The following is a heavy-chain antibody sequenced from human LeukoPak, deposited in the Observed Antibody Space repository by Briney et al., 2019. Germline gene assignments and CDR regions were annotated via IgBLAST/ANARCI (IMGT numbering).Heavy chain of an antibody. J-gene: IGHJ4*02. CDR2: INQSGST. CDR1: GGSISSGSYY. Sequence: PSETLSLTCTVSGGSISSGSYYWSWIRQPPGKGLEWIGEINQSGSTNYNPSLKSRVTISVDTSKNQFSLKLSSVTAADTAVYYYARDRGRDGYNRRYDYFDYWGQGTLVTVSS. CDR3: ARDRGRDGYNRRYDYFDY. D-gene: IGHD5-24*01. V-gene: IGHV4-61*01.